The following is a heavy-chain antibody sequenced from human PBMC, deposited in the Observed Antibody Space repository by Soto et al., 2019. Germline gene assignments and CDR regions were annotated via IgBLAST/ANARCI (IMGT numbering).Heavy chain of an antibody. CDR1: GGSISDFY. J-gene: IGHJ4*02. D-gene: IGHD6-6*01. CDR3: ARVGGLAARTFDY. CDR2: IYYSGST. Sequence: SETLSLTCTVSGGSISDFYWSWIRQPPGKGLEWIGYIYYSGSTNYNPSLKSRVTISVDTSKNQFSLNLRSMSPADTAVYYCARVGGLAARTFDYWGPGTLVTVPQ. V-gene: IGHV4-59*01.